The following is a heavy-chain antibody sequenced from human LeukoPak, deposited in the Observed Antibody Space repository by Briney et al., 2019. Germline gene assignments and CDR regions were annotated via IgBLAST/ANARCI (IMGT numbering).Heavy chain of an antibody. Sequence: GESLKISCKGSGYSFTSYWIGWVRQMPGKGLEWMGIIYPGDSDTRYSPSFQGQVTISADKSISTAYLQWSSLKASDTAMYYCARSRFLEWLPTLSSSDYWGQGTLVTVSS. V-gene: IGHV5-51*01. J-gene: IGHJ4*02. CDR3: ARSRFLEWLPTLSSSDY. CDR2: IYPGDSDT. CDR1: GYSFTSYW. D-gene: IGHD3-3*01.